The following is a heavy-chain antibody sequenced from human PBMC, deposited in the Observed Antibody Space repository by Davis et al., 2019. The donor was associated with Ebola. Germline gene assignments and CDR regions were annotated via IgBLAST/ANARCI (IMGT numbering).Heavy chain of an antibody. V-gene: IGHV3-33*01. CDR1: GFTFSSYG. J-gene: IGHJ6*02. CDR3: ARGYGDYVSSGMDV. CDR2: IWYDGSNK. Sequence: PGGSLRLSCAASGFTFSSYGMHWVRQAPGKGLEWVAVIWYDGSNKYYADSVKGRFTISRDNSKNTLYLQMNSLRAEDTAVYYCARGYGDYVSSGMDVWGQGTTVTVSS. D-gene: IGHD4-17*01.